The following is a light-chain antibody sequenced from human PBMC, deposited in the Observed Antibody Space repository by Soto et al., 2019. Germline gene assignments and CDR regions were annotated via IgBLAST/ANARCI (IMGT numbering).Light chain of an antibody. J-gene: IGKJ4*01. CDR2: VAT. CDR1: QSISLY. Sequence: DIPMTQSPSSLSASIGDRVTITCRSSQSISLYLNWYQQRPGKAPKLLISVATSLQSGVPSRFSGSGSGTDFTLTISSLQLEDFATYYCQQSYSFPLTFGGGTKVEI. V-gene: IGKV1-39*01. CDR3: QQSYSFPLT.